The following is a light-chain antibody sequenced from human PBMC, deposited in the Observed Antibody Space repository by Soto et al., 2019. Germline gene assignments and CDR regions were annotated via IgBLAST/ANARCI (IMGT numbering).Light chain of an antibody. CDR1: HSLRSSY. V-gene: IGKV3-20*01. Sequence: EIVLTESQATVALSRGERATLSCRASHSLRSSYFAWSQQKPPQAPRLLIYGASSRATGIPDRFSGSGSGTAFSLSIISLEPEDFALYYCQHYGSSLWTFGQGTKVDI. J-gene: IGKJ1*01. CDR2: GAS. CDR3: QHYGSSLWT.